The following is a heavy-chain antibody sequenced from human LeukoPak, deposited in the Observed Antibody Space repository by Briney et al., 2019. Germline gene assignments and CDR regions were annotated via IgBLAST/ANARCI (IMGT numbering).Heavy chain of an antibody. V-gene: IGHV4-31*03. CDR3: AREGVDTAMVYYFDY. CDR2: IYYSGST. D-gene: IGHD5-18*01. Sequence: SQTLSLTCTVSGGSISSGGYYWSWIRQHPGKGLEWIGYIYYSGSTYYNPSLKSRVTISVDTSKNQFSLKLSSVTAADTAVYYFAREGVDTAMVYYFDYWGQGTLVTVSS. J-gene: IGHJ4*02. CDR1: GGSISSGGYY.